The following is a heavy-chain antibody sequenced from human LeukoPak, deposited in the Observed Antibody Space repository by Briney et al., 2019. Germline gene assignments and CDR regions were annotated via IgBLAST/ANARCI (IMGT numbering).Heavy chain of an antibody. CDR2: IYSGGST. J-gene: IGHJ4*02. V-gene: IGHV3-53*01. CDR3: GRAPPGAYYYGAGRAYYFDY. CDR1: GFTVSSNY. Sequence: GGSLRLSCAASGFTVSSNYMSWVRQAPGKGLEWVSVIYSGGSTYYADSVKGRFTISRDNSKNTLYLQMNSLRAEDTAVYYCGRAPPGAYYYGAGRAYYFDYWGQGTLVSVSS. D-gene: IGHD3-10*01.